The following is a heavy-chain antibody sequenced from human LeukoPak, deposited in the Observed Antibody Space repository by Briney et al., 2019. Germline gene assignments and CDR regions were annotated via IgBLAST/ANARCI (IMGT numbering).Heavy chain of an antibody. CDR2: INPSGGST. V-gene: IGHV1-46*01. J-gene: IGHJ1*01. CDR1: GYTFTSYY. D-gene: IGHD3-10*01. CDR3: ARGPYGSGSYSSENFQN. Sequence: ASVKVSCKASGYTFTSYYMHWVRQAPGQGLEWMGIINPSGGSTSYAQKFQGRVTMTRDTSTSTVYMELSSLRSEDTAVYYCARGPYGSGSYSSENFQNWGQGTLVTVSS.